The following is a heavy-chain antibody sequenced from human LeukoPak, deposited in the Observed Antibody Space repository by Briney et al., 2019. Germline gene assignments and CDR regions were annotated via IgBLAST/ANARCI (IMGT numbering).Heavy chain of an antibody. CDR1: GGSVSSGSYY. D-gene: IGHD5-12*01. CDR2: IYYSGST. Sequence: PSETLSLTCTVSGGSVSSGSYYWSWSRQPPGKGLEWIGYIYYSGSTNYNPSLKSRVTISVDTSKNQFSLKLSSVTAADTAVYYCAGQYSGYDSGAEYFQHWGQGTLVTVSS. CDR3: AGQYSGYDSGAEYFQH. J-gene: IGHJ1*01. V-gene: IGHV4-61*01.